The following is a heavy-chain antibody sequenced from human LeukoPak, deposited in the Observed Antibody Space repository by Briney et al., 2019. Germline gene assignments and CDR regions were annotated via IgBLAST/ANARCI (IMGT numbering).Heavy chain of an antibody. Sequence: GGSLRLSCAASGFTFRSYGMHWVRQGPGKGLEWLAIISYDGNYKNYADSVKGRFTISRDNSEKTLHLQMNSLRPEDTAMYYCAKRGERGSGSVYGTDVWGQGTTVTVSS. CDR1: GFTFRSYG. J-gene: IGHJ6*02. D-gene: IGHD3-22*01. V-gene: IGHV3-30*18. CDR3: AKRGERGSGSVYGTDV. CDR2: ISYDGNYK.